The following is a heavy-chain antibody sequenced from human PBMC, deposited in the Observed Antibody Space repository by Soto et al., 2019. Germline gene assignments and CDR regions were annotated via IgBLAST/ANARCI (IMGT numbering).Heavy chain of an antibody. V-gene: IGHV3-21*05. Sequence: PGGSLRLSCAASGFTFDDYSMNWVRRAPGKGLEWVSYIGRTRKYIDYADSVKGRFTISRDGAKNSLYLQMNSLRAEDTAVYYCARAALRYFDWLSTRPFYYWGQRTLVTVSS. D-gene: IGHD3-9*01. CDR3: ARAALRYFDWLSTRPFYY. CDR1: GFTFDDYS. CDR2: IGRTRKYI. J-gene: IGHJ4*02.